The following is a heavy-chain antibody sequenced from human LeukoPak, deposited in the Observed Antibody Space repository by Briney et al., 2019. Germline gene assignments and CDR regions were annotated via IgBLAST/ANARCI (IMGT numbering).Heavy chain of an antibody. Sequence: GGSLRLSCAASGFTFSSYGMHWVRQAPGEGLEWVAFIRYDGSNKYYADSVKGRFTISRDNSKNTLYLQMNSLRAEDTAVYYCAYSYDSSGCIDYWGQGTLVTVSS. V-gene: IGHV3-30*02. CDR1: GFTFSSYG. CDR2: IRYDGSNK. D-gene: IGHD3-22*01. J-gene: IGHJ4*02. CDR3: AYSYDSSGCIDY.